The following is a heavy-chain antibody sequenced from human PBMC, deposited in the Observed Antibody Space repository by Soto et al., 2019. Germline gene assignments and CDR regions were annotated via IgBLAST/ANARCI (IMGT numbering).Heavy chain of an antibody. CDR3: AREGPAPYYYYGMDV. J-gene: IGHJ6*02. CDR1: GYSFTTYG. Sequence: QVQLVQSGGEVKKPGASVKVSCKTSGYSFTTYGISWGRQAPGQGLEWMGWISAYNGNTNYAQKLQDRVTMTTDTSTSTAYMELRSLRSDDTAVYYCAREGPAPYYYYGMDVWGQGSTVTVSS. CDR2: ISAYNGNT. V-gene: IGHV1-18*01.